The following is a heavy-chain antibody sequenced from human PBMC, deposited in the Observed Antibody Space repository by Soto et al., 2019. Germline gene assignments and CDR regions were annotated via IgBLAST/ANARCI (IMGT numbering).Heavy chain of an antibody. V-gene: IGHV4-4*07. CDR1: GGSMRSYF. D-gene: IGHD4-17*01. Sequence: SETLSLTCAVSGGSMRSYFWSWIRQSAGKGLEWVGRIYPNGNTNFNPSLRRRVTMSVDTYKNQFSLKLTSMTAADTAVYYCERVNHGDYVDYWGQGTRVTFSS. CDR3: ERVNHGDYVDY. CDR2: IYPNGNT. J-gene: IGHJ4*02.